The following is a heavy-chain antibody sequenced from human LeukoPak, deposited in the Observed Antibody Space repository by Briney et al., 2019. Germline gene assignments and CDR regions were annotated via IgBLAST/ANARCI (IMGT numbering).Heavy chain of an antibody. J-gene: IGHJ4*02. D-gene: IGHD3-22*01. CDR1: GGSIRSSYYY. Sequence: SETLSLTCTVSGGSIRSSYYYWGWIRQPPGKGLEWIGSIYDSGSTYHNPSLKSRVTISGDTSKNQFSLKLSSVTAADTAVYYCARVPYYYDSRDYWGQGTLVTVSS. CDR2: IYDSGST. V-gene: IGHV4-39*07. CDR3: ARVPYYYDSRDY.